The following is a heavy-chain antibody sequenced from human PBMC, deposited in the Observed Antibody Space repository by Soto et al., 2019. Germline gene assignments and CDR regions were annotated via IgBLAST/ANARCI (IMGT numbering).Heavy chain of an antibody. CDR2: INHRGST. Sequence: SDTLSLTCAVYGVSFSDYNWSWLLQPPGKGLEWIGDINHRGSTNYNPSLKSRVTTSVDTSKNQFSLKLNSVTAADTAVYFCASGSHWNYLVYDYSGQGTFDIVSS. V-gene: IGHV4-34*01. CDR3: ASGSHWNYLVYDY. D-gene: IGHD1-7*01. J-gene: IGHJ4*02. CDR1: GVSFSDYN.